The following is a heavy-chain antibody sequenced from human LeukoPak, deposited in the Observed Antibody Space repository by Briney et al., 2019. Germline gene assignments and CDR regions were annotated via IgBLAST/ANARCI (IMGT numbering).Heavy chain of an antibody. CDR1: GGTFSSYT. CDR3: ASYRRLGYCSSTSCEH. J-gene: IGHJ4*02. CDR2: IIPILGIA. D-gene: IGHD2-2*01. V-gene: IGHV1-69*02. Sequence: SVKVSCKASGGTFSSYTISWVRQAPGQGLEWMGRIIPILGIANYAQKFQGRVTITADKSMSTAYMELSSLRSEDTAVYYCASYRRLGYCSSTSCEHWGQGTLVTVSS.